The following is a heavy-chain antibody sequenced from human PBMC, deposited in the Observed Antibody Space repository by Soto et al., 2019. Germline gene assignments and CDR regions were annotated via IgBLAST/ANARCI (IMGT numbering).Heavy chain of an antibody. Sequence: SETLSLTCAVYGGSFSGYYWSWIRQPPWKGLEWIGEINHSGSTNYNPSLKSRVTISVDKSKNQFSLKLSSVTAADTAVYYCARNRYDILTGYYIADYWGQGTLVTVSS. J-gene: IGHJ4*02. D-gene: IGHD3-9*01. CDR3: ARNRYDILTGYYIADY. CDR2: INHSGST. V-gene: IGHV4-34*01. CDR1: GGSFSGYY.